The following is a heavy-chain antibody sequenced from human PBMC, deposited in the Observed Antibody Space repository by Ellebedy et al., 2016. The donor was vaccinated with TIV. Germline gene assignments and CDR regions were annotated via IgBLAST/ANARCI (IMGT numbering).Heavy chain of an antibody. CDR1: GFTFSSHW. CDR2: IKEDGTWT. Sequence: GGSLRLSCEASGFTFSSHWMSWVRQAPGKGLEWVANIKEDGTWTHYVDSVKGRFAISRDNAKNSLYLQMNSLGDEDTAVYYCARDQWLGRTYYFDYWGQGTLVTVSS. CDR3: ARDQWLGRTYYFDY. J-gene: IGHJ4*02. D-gene: IGHD6-19*01. V-gene: IGHV3-7*01.